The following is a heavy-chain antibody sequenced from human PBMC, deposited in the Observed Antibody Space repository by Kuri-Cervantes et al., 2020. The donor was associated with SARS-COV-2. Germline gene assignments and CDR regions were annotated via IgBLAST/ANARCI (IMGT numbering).Heavy chain of an antibody. Sequence: GESLKISCVASGFTFRDYYMSWIRQAPGKGLEWISYISSSDSTTYYADSVKGRFTISRDNAKRTLFLQMNSLRVDGTAVYYCSRDQVSAAGTANYWGQGALVTVSS. CDR3: SRDQVSAAGTANY. CDR2: ISSSDSTT. V-gene: IGHV3-11*01. J-gene: IGHJ4*02. D-gene: IGHD6-13*01. CDR1: GFTFRDYY.